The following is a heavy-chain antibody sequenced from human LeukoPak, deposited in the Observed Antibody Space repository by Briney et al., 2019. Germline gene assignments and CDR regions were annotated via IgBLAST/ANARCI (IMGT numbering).Heavy chain of an antibody. D-gene: IGHD3-10*01. Sequence: SVKVSCKASGGTFSSYAISWVRQAPGPGLEWMGRIIPILGIANYAQKFQGRVTNTADKSTSTAYMELSSLRSEDTAVYYCARELSAFDIWGQGTMVTVSS. CDR3: ARELSAFDI. J-gene: IGHJ3*02. V-gene: IGHV1-69*04. CDR1: GGTFSSYA. CDR2: IIPILGIA.